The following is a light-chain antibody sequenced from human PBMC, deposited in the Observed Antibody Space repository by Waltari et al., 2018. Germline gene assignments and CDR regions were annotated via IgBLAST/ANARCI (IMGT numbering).Light chain of an antibody. J-gene: IGKJ1*01. CDR3: QQYNSYSGT. V-gene: IGKV1-5*03. CDR1: QRISTW. CDR2: KAS. Sequence: DIQMTQSPSTLSASVGDRVTITCRASQRISTWLAWYQQKPGKAPILLIYKASTLESGVPSRFSGSGSWTEFTLTISSLQPDDFATYYCQQYNSYSGTFGQGTKVEIK.